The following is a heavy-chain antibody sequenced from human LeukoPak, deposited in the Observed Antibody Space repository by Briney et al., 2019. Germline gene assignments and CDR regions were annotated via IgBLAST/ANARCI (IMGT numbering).Heavy chain of an antibody. V-gene: IGHV3-21*01. Sequence: KPGGSLRLSCAASGFTFSSYSMNWVRQAPGKGLEWVSSISSSSSYIYYADSVKGRFTNSRDNAKNSLYLQMNSLRAEDTAVYYCARLYYDSSGYYYGAFDIWGQGTMVTVSS. CDR3: ARLYYDSSGYYYGAFDI. J-gene: IGHJ3*02. D-gene: IGHD3-22*01. CDR1: GFTFSSYS. CDR2: ISSSSSYI.